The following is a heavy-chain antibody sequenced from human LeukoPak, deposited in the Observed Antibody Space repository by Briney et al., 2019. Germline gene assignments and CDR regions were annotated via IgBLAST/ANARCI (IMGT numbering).Heavy chain of an antibody. J-gene: IGHJ5*02. V-gene: IGHV1-69*01. Sequence: SVNVSFKASGGTFSSYAISWVRQAPGQGLEWMGGIIPIFGTANYAQKFQGRVTITADESTSTASMELSSLRSEDTAVYYCARETYSSGWFRSQLDPWGQGTLVTVSS. CDR1: GGTFSSYA. D-gene: IGHD6-19*01. CDR2: IIPIFGTA. CDR3: ARETYSSGWFRSQLDP.